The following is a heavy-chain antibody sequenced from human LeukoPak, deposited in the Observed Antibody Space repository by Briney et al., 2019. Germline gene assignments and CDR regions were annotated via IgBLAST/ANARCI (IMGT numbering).Heavy chain of an antibody. Sequence: SETLSLTRTVSGGSISSSNYYWGWIRQPPGKGLEWMGSIHYSGSTYNNPSLKSRVTMSVDTSKSQFSLKVSSVTAADTAVYYCARLLHDSRGYYYFDYWGQGTLVIASS. J-gene: IGHJ4*02. CDR1: GGSISSSNYY. CDR2: IHYSGST. V-gene: IGHV4-39*01. D-gene: IGHD3-22*01. CDR3: ARLLHDSRGYYYFDY.